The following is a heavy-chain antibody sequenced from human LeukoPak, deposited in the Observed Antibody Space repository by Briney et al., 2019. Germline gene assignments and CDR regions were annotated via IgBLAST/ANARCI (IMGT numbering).Heavy chain of an antibody. Sequence: GASVKVSCKASGYTFTSYGISWVRQAPGQGLEWMGWISAYNGNTNYAQKLQGRVTMTTDTSTSTAYMELRSLRSDDTAVYYCARVETPIWFGESRFDYWGQGTLVTVSS. J-gene: IGHJ4*02. CDR3: ARVETPIWFGESRFDY. CDR2: ISAYNGNT. D-gene: IGHD3-10*01. V-gene: IGHV1-18*01. CDR1: GYTFTSYG.